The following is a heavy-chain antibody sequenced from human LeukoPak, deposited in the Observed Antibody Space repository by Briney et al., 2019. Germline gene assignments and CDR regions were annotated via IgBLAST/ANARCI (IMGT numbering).Heavy chain of an antibody. V-gene: IGHV4-59*01. CDR3: ARHVRSSGWFPRYFDY. CDR2: IYYSGST. J-gene: IGHJ4*02. Sequence: SETLSLTCTVSGGSISSYYWSWIRQPPGKGLEWIGYIYYSGSTNYNPSLKSRVTISVDTSKNQFSLKLSSVTAADTAVYCCARHVRSSGWFPRYFDYWGQGTLVTVSS. D-gene: IGHD6-19*01. CDR1: GGSISSYY.